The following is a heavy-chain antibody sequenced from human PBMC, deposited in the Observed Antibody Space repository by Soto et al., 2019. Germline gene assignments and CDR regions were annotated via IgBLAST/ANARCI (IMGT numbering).Heavy chain of an antibody. J-gene: IGHJ6*02. CDR1: GYSFTSYW. CDR2: IYPGDSDT. Sequence: PGESLKISCKGSGYSFTSYWIGWVRQMPGKGLEWMGIIYPGDSDTRYSPSFQGQVTISADKSISTAYLQWSSLKASDTAMYYCARRRDGYQINGAYYYYGMDVWGQGTTVTVSS. V-gene: IGHV5-51*01. D-gene: IGHD5-12*01. CDR3: ARRRDGYQINGAYYYYGMDV.